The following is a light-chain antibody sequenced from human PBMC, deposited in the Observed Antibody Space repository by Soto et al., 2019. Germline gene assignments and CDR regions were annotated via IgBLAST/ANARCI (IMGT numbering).Light chain of an antibody. Sequence: DIQMTQSPSTLSASVGDRVTITCRASQTISNWLAWYQQKPGKATKLLIYDASTLESGVPSRFSGSGSGTEFTLNISTLQPDDFATYYCQQYNTYTWTFGQGTKWIS. CDR1: QTISNW. CDR3: QQYNTYTWT. CDR2: DAS. J-gene: IGKJ1*01. V-gene: IGKV1-5*01.